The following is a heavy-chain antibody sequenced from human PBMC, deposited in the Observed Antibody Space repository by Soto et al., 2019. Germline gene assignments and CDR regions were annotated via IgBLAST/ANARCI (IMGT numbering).Heavy chain of an antibody. CDR2: INHSGST. Sequence: ETLSLTCAVYGGSFSGYYWSWIRQPPGKGLEWIGEINHSGSTNYNPSLKSRVTISVDTSKNQFSLKLSSVTAADTAVYYCARELPYCSSTSCYASIGHYMDVWGKGTTVTVSS. CDR3: ARELPYCSSTSCYASIGHYMDV. D-gene: IGHD2-2*01. CDR1: GGSFSGYY. V-gene: IGHV4-34*01. J-gene: IGHJ6*03.